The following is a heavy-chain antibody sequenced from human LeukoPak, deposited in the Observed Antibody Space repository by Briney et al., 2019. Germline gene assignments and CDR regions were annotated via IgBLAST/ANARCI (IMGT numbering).Heavy chain of an antibody. CDR3: ARGGLYWHI. CDR2: ISGSGSSS. J-gene: IGHJ3*02. Sequence: GGSLRLSCAASGFTFSTYALTWVRQAPGKGLEWLSLISGSGSSSYYADSVKGRFTISRDNARNPLYLQMDSLRAEDAALYYCARGGLYWHIWGQGTMVTVSS. CDR1: GFTFSTYA. D-gene: IGHD3-16*01. V-gene: IGHV3-23*01.